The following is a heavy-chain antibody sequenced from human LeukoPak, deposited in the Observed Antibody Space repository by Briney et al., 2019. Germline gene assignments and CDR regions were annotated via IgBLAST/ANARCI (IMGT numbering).Heavy chain of an antibody. V-gene: IGHV4-34*01. CDR1: GGSFSGYY. Sequence: SETLSLTCAVYGGSFSGYYWSWIRQPPGKGLEWIGEINHSGSTNYNPSLKSRVTISVDTSKNQFSLKLSSVTAADTAVYYCARGRLGIAVVPGAWYFDYWGQGTLVTVSS. D-gene: IGHD6-19*01. CDR2: INHSGST. CDR3: ARGRLGIAVVPGAWYFDY. J-gene: IGHJ4*02.